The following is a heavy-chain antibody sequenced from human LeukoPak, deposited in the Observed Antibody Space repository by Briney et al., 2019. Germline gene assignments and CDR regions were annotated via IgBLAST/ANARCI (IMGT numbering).Heavy chain of an antibody. V-gene: IGHV4-61*01. Sequence: SETLSPTCTVSGGSVSSGSYYWSWIRQPPGKGLEWIGYIYYSGSTYYNPSLKSRVTISVDTSKNQFSLKLSSVTAADTAVYYCARQYSGDSRSPFFDYWGQGTLVTVSS. CDR1: GGSVSSGSYY. J-gene: IGHJ4*02. D-gene: IGHD5-18*01. CDR3: ARQYSGDSRSPFFDY. CDR2: IYYSGST.